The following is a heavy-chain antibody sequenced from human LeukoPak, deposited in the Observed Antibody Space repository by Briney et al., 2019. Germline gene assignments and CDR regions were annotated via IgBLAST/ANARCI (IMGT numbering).Heavy chain of an antibody. Sequence: GGSLRLSCAASGFTFSSYAMHWVRQAPGKGLEWVAVISYDGSNKYYADSVKGRFTISRDNSKNSLYLLMNSLRAEDTAVYYCATVIAYRGYMDVWGKGTTVTVSS. CDR1: GFTFSSYA. V-gene: IGHV3-30*04. CDR3: ATVIAYRGYMDV. J-gene: IGHJ6*03. CDR2: ISYDGSNK. D-gene: IGHD6-13*01.